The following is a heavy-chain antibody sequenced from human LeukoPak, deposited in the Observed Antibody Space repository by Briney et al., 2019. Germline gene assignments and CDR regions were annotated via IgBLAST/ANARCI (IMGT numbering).Heavy chain of an antibody. V-gene: IGHV3-23*01. Sequence: PGGSLRLSCAASGFTFSSYAMSWVRQAPGKGLEWVSAISASGGSTYYADSVKGRFTISRDNSKNTLYLQMNSLRAEDTAVYYCAKDLAYQGAGTGFARGVAIGSPVDYWGQGTLVTVSS. D-gene: IGHD1-1*01. J-gene: IGHJ4*02. CDR1: GFTFSSYA. CDR2: ISASGGST. CDR3: AKDLAYQGAGTGFARGVAIGSPVDY.